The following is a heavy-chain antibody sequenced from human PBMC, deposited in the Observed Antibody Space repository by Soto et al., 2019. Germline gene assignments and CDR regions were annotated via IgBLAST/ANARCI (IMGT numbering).Heavy chain of an antibody. V-gene: IGHV4-4*08. CDR3: TRDEGGSYDSWFHP. CDR2: IYYSGST. Sequence: SLTCTVSGGSISSYYWSWIRQPPGKGLEWIGYIYYSGSTTYNPSLKSRVTISRDNAKSSVSLQMSSLRVEDTAVYFCTRDEGGSYDSWFHPWGQGTQVTVSS. CDR1: GGSISSYY. D-gene: IGHD1-26*01. J-gene: IGHJ5*02.